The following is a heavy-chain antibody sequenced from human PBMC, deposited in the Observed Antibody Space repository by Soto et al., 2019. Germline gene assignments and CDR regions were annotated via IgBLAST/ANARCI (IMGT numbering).Heavy chain of an antibody. CDR1: GGSISSYY. Sequence: QVQLQESGPGLVKPSETLSLTCTVSGGSISSYYWSWIRQPPGKGLEWIGYIYYSGSTNYNPSLKSRVTISVDTSKNQFSLKLSSVTAADTAVYYCARGRLRYFDYWGQGTLVTVSS. J-gene: IGHJ4*02. CDR2: IYYSGST. V-gene: IGHV4-59*01. D-gene: IGHD6-25*01. CDR3: ARGRLRYFDY.